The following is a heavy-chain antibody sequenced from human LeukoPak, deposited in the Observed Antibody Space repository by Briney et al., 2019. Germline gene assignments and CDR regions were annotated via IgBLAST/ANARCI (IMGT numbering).Heavy chain of an antibody. D-gene: IGHD3-22*01. CDR3: ARDKYGSSGPGPFDY. J-gene: IGHJ4*02. V-gene: IGHV3-33*01. Sequence: YDGSNKYYADSVKGRFTISRDNSKNTLYLQMNSLRAEDTAVYYCARDKYGSSGPGPFDYWGQGTLVTVSS. CDR2: YDGSNK.